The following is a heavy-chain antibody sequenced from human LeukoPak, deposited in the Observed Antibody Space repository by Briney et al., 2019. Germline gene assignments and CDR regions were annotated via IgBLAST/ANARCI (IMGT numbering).Heavy chain of an antibody. Sequence: SETLSLTXTVSGGSISSGSFYWSWIRQTAGKGLEWIGRIYPSGDSQYSPSFRSRATISLDTRNQFSLKLSSVTAADTAVYFCARGYDRNGYQSRGFDYWGPGALVNVSS. J-gene: IGHJ4*02. CDR3: ARGYDRNGYQSRGFDY. CDR2: IYPSGDS. D-gene: IGHD3-22*01. V-gene: IGHV4-61*02. CDR1: GGSISSGSFY.